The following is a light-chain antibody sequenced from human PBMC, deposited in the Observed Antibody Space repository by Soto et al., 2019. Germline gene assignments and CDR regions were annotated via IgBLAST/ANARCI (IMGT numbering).Light chain of an antibody. CDR1: QSISSW. J-gene: IGKJ2*01. CDR2: DAS. CDR3: QQYNSCS. V-gene: IGKV1-5*01. Sequence: DIQMTQSPSTLSASVGDRVTITCRASQSISSWLAWYQQKPGKAPKLLIYDASSLESGVPSRFSGSGSGTEFTLTISSLQPDDFATYYCQQYNSCSFGQGTKLGIK.